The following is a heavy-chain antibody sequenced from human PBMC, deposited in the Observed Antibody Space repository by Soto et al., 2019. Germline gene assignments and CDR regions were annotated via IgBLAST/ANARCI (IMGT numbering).Heavy chain of an antibody. J-gene: IGHJ4*02. CDR2: IIPILGIA. CDR3: AREMATIGMGFEY. V-gene: IGHV1-69*04. CDR1: GYTFSSYT. D-gene: IGHD5-12*01. Sequence: ASLKVACNTAGYTFSSYTISCVRHTPGQGLEWMGRIIPILGIANYAQKFQGRVTITADKSTSTAYMELSSLRSEDTAVYYCAREMATIGMGFEYWGQGTLVTVSS.